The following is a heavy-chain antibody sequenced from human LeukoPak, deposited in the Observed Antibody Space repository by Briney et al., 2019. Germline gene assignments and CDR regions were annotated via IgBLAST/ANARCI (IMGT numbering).Heavy chain of an antibody. CDR3: ARGSRDGYNHFDY. CDR1: GGSITSYH. CDR2: IYYSGST. Sequence: SETLSLTCTISGGSITSYHWSWIRQPPGKGLQWIGYIYYSGSTNYNPSLKSRVTISVDTSKNQFSLNLRSVTAADTAVYYCARGSRDGYNHFDYWGQGTLVTVSS. J-gene: IGHJ4*02. D-gene: IGHD5-24*01. V-gene: IGHV4-59*01.